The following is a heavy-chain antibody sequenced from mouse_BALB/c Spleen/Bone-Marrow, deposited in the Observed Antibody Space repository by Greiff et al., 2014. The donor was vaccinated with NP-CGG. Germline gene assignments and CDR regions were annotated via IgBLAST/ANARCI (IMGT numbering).Heavy chain of an antibody. D-gene: IGHD1-1*01. CDR1: GFTFSSFG. CDR3: AAITTVVARYAMDY. V-gene: IGHV5-17*02. CDR2: ISSGGSTI. Sequence: EVKLVESGGGLVQPGGSRKLSCAASGFTFSSFGMHWVRQAPEKGLEWVAYISSGGSTIYYADTVKGRFTISRDNPKNTLFLQMTSLRSEDTAMYYCAAITTVVARYAMDYWGQGTSVTVSS. J-gene: IGHJ4*01.